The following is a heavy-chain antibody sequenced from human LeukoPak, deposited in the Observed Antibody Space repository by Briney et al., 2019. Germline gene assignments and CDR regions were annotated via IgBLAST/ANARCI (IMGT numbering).Heavy chain of an antibody. CDR1: GFTFSSYS. CDR3: ASNWNYVRGYGMDV. CDR2: ISSSSSYI. D-gene: IGHD1-7*01. Sequence: GGSLRLSCAASGFTFSSYSMNWVRQAPGKGLEWVSSISSSSSYIYYADSVRGRFTISRDNAKNSLYLQMNSLRAEDTAVYYCASNWNYVRGYGMDVWGQGTTVIVSS. V-gene: IGHV3-21*01. J-gene: IGHJ6*02.